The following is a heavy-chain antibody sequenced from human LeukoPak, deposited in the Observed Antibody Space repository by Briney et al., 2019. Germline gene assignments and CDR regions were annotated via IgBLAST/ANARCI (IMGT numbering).Heavy chain of an antibody. V-gene: IGHV3-30*02. J-gene: IGHJ4*02. CDR3: AKDRTRIAVTGSVFDY. D-gene: IGHD6-19*01. Sequence: PGGSLRLSCVASVFIFNDYGMHWVRQAPGKGLEWVAFTRFDESYSYYVQSVRGRFSISRDNAQNTLYLHMNNLRSEDAAVYYCAKDRTRIAVTGSVFDYWGQGTLVTVSS. CDR2: TRFDESYS. CDR1: VFIFNDYG.